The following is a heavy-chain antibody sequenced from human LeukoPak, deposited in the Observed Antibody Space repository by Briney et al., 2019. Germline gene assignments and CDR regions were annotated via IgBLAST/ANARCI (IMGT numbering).Heavy chain of an antibody. V-gene: IGHV3-48*03. CDR2: ISSSSSTI. J-gene: IGHJ4*02. D-gene: IGHD5-24*01. CDR3: ARCPRWAHFDY. Sequence: PGGSLRLSCAASGFTFSSYEMNWVRQAPGKGLEWVSYISSSSSTIYYADSVKGRFTISRDNAKNSLYLQMNSLRAEDTAVYYCARCPRWAHFDYWGQGTLVTVSS. CDR1: GFTFSSYE.